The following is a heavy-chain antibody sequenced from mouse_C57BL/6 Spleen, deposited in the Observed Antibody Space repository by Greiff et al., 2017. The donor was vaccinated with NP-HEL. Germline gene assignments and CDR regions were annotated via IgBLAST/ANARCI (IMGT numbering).Heavy chain of an antibody. CDR1: GYTFTSYW. Sequence: VQLQQPGAELVKPGASVKLSCKASGYTFTSYWMHWVKQRPGQGLEWIGMIHPNSGSTNYNEKFKSKATLTVDKSSSTAYMQLSSLTSEDSAVYYCARAEDPFAYWGQGTLVTVSA. CDR2: IHPNSGST. J-gene: IGHJ3*01. CDR3: ARAEDPFAY. V-gene: IGHV1-64*01.